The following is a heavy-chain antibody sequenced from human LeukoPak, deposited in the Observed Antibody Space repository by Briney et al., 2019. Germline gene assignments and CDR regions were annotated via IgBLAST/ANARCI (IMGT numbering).Heavy chain of an antibody. Sequence: SGGSLRLSCAASGFTFSSYAMSWVRQAPGKGLEWVSSINGSGGSTGDADSVKGRFTISRDNSKNTLYLQMNSLRAEDTAVYYCAKDYSSSWYFDYWGQGTLVTVSS. J-gene: IGHJ4*02. CDR3: AKDYSSSWYFDY. V-gene: IGHV3-23*01. D-gene: IGHD6-13*01. CDR1: GFTFSSYA. CDR2: INGSGGST.